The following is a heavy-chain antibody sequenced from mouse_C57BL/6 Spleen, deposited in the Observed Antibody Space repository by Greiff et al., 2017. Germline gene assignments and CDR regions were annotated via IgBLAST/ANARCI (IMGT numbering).Heavy chain of an antibody. J-gene: IGHJ4*01. CDR1: GFTFSDYG. CDR3: EIGLRGSAMDY. V-gene: IGHV5-17*01. Sequence: EVKLVESGGGLVKPGGSLKLSCAASGFTFSDYGMHWVRQAPEKGLEWVAYISSGSSTIYYADTVKGRFTISKDNAKNTLYLHMTSLRSEDTAMYYCEIGLRGSAMDYWGQGTSVTVSS. CDR2: ISSGSSTI. D-gene: IGHD3-1*01.